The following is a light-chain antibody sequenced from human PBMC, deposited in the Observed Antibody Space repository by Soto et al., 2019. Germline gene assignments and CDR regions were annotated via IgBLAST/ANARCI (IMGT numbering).Light chain of an antibody. CDR2: GAS. J-gene: IGKJ2*01. CDR1: QSVSSN. Sequence: EIVMTQSPATLSVSPGERATLSCRASQSVSSNLAWYQQKPGQAPRLLIYGASTRATGIPARFSGSGSGTEFTLTISSLQSEDFAVYSCQQYNNWPPTFGQGTKVDNK. CDR3: QQYNNWPPT. V-gene: IGKV3-15*01.